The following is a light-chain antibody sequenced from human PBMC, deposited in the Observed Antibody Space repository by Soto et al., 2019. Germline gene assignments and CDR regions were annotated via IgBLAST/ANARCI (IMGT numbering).Light chain of an antibody. V-gene: IGLV2-8*01. CDR2: EVN. Sequence: QSALTQPPSASGSPGQSVAISCTGTSSDVGGYNYVSWYQQHPGKAPKLMIYEVNKRPSGVPDRFSGSKSGNTASLTISGLQAEDEADYYCASYTSSSTSVIFGRGTQLTV. CDR1: SSDVGGYNY. J-gene: IGLJ2*01. CDR3: ASYTSSSTSVI.